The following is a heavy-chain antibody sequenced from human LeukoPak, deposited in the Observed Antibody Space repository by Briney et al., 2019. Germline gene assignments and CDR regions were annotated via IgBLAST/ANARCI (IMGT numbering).Heavy chain of an antibody. CDR3: ARWGGGGGIGYAFDI. V-gene: IGHV3-21*01. CDR1: GFTFSSYS. Sequence: GGSLRLSCAASGFTFSSYSMNWVRKAPGKGLEWVSSIGSSSSYIYYADSVKGRFTISRDNAKNSLYLQMNSLRAVDTAVYYCARWGGGGGIGYAFDIWGQGTMVTVSS. CDR2: IGSSSSYI. J-gene: IGHJ3*02. D-gene: IGHD2-21*01.